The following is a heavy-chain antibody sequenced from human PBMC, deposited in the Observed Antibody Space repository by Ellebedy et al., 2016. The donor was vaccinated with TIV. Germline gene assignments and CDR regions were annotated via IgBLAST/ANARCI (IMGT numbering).Heavy chain of an antibody. D-gene: IGHD1-26*01. V-gene: IGHV4-61*02. J-gene: IGHJ6*03. Sequence: SETLSLXCTVSGGSISSGSYYWNWIRQPAGKGLEWIGRIETSGSTDYNPSLKSRVTMSVDTSKNQFSLKLSSVTAADTALYYCARGGGTYQHFFYYMDVWGKGTTVTVSS. CDR1: GGSISSGSYY. CDR2: IETSGST. CDR3: ARGGGTYQHFFYYMDV.